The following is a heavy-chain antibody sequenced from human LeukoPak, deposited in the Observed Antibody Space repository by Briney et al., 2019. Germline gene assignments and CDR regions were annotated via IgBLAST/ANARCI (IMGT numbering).Heavy chain of an antibody. V-gene: IGHV1-2*02. Sequence: ASVKVSCKASGYTFTGYYMHWVRQAPGQGLEWVGWINPNSGGTNYAQKFQGRVTMTRDTSISTAYMELSRLRSDDTAVYYCARVTSIAARPVIGYWGQGTLVTVSS. CDR1: GYTFTGYY. CDR2: INPNSGGT. D-gene: IGHD6-6*01. CDR3: ARVTSIAARPVIGY. J-gene: IGHJ4*02.